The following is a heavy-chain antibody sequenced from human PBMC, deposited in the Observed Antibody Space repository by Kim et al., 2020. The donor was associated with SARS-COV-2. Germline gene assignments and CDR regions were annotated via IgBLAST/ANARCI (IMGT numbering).Heavy chain of an antibody. J-gene: IGHJ4*02. CDR2: IKRDGSER. V-gene: IGHV3-7*01. CDR3: GISGI. CDR1: GITSNGYW. Sequence: GGSLRLSCVESGITSNGYWLTWVRQAPGKGLEWVSNIKRDGSERDYGDSVKGRFTISRDNAKSSVFLQMNSLRSEDTAVYYCGISGIWGQGTLVSVSS.